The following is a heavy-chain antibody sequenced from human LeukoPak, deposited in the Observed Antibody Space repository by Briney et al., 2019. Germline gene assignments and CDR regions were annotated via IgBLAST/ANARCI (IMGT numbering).Heavy chain of an antibody. CDR3: ASRRGIVGASFDY. CDR1: GGSISSYY. Sequence: SETPSLTCTVSGGSISSYYWSWIRQPPGKGLEWIGYIYYSGSTNYNPSLKSRVTISVDTSKNQFSLKLSSVTAADTAVYYCASRRGIVGASFDYWGQGTLVTVSS. J-gene: IGHJ4*02. CDR2: IYYSGST. V-gene: IGHV4-59*01. D-gene: IGHD1-26*01.